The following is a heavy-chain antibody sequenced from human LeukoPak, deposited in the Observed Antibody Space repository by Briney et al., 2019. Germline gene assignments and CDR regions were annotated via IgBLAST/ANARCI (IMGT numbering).Heavy chain of an antibody. V-gene: IGHV3-48*04. D-gene: IGHD5-24*01. J-gene: IGHJ3*02. Sequence: GGSLRLSCAASGFTFSSYSMNWVRQAPGKGLEWVSYISSSSTIYYADSVKGRFTISRDNAKNSLYLQMNSLRAEDTAVYYCARDGYNAFDIWGQGTMVTVSS. CDR2: ISSSSTI. CDR1: GFTFSSYS. CDR3: ARDGYNAFDI.